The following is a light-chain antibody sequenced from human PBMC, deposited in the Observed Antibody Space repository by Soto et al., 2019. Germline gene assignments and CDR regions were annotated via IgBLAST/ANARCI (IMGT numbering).Light chain of an antibody. V-gene: IGKV3-15*01. CDR1: QSVSSN. CDR3: QQYNNWLPMYT. Sequence: EIVMTQSPATLSVSPGERATLSCRASQSVSSNLAWYQQKPGQAPRLLIYGASTRATGIPARFSGSGSGTELTLTISSLQSEESAVYYCQQYNNWLPMYTFGQGTKLEIK. CDR2: GAS. J-gene: IGKJ2*01.